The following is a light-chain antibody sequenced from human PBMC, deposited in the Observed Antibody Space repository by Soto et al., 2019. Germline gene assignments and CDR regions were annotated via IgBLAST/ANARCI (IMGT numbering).Light chain of an antibody. V-gene: IGKV3D-20*02. J-gene: IGKJ5*01. CDR3: QQRSNWIT. CDR1: HSVTSTY. Sequence: EIVLTQSPGTLSLSPGERATLSCRASHSVTSTYLAWYQQRPGQAPRLLIYGVSSRATGIPGRFSGSGSGTDFTLTISRLEPEGFAVYYCQQRSNWITFGQGTRLEIK. CDR2: GVS.